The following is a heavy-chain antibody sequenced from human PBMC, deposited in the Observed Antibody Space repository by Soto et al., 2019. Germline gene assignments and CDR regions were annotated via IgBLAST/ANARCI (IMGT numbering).Heavy chain of an antibody. J-gene: IGHJ6*02. CDR1: GFTFSSYG. Sequence: EVRLVESGGGLVQPGGSLRLSGAASGFTFSSYGMHWVRQAPGKGLVCVSRMTNDGSGTHYADSVKGRFTISRDNAKNTLYLQMSSLSAEEKAVYYCLREPVAVDDGMDVWGQGTTVTASS. V-gene: IGHV3-74*01. D-gene: IGHD2-15*01. CDR3: LREPVAVDDGMDV. CDR2: MTNDGSGT.